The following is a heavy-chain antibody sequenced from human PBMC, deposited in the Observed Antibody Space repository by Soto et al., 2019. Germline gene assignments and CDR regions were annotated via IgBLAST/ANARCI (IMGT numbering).Heavy chain of an antibody. Sequence: SETLSLTCTVSGGSISSYYWSWIRQPPGKGLEWIGYIYYSGSTNYNPSLKSRVTISVDTSKNQFSLKLSSVTAADTAVYYCARLPVPAALTGFDYWGQGTLVTVSS. CDR1: GGSISSYY. V-gene: IGHV4-59*08. CDR2: IYYSGST. CDR3: ARLPVPAALTGFDY. J-gene: IGHJ4*02. D-gene: IGHD2-2*01.